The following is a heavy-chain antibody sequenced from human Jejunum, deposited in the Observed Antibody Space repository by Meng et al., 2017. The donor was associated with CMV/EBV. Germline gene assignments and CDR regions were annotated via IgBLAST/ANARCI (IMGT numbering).Heavy chain of an antibody. CDR3: AKNWDSGAWVFFDY. V-gene: IGHV4-59*01. Sequence: HVLLAERGPGLGKPSETLSPTAHVSGGSPSGYYWSRTRQAPGKELKWHGYSNYTGTTNYNPYLKSRVTISIDTSKNQFYLRLRSVTAADTAVYYSAKNWDSGAWVFFDYWGQGTLVTVSS. J-gene: IGHJ4*02. D-gene: IGHD1-7*01. CDR1: GGSPSGYY. CDR2: SNYTGTT.